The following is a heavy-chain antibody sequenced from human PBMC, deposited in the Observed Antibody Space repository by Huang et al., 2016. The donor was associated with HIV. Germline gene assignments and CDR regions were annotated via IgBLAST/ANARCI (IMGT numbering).Heavy chain of an antibody. V-gene: IGHV3-11*01. CDR1: GFTFSDYY. CDR2: IRSSGSDI. J-gene: IGHJ4*02. Sequence: QVQLVESGGGLVKPGGSLRLSCAASGFTFSDYYMSWIRKAQGKRLECVSYIRSSGSDIYYTDSVNGRFTISRDNAKNSLYLQMNSLRAEDTAVYYCARSSGELGAPHNWGQGTLVTVSS. D-gene: IGHD1-26*01. CDR3: ARSSGELGAPHN.